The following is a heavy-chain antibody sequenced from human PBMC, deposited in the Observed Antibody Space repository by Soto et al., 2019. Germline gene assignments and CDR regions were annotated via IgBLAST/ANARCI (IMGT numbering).Heavy chain of an antibody. CDR2: IRGSGGSI. CDR1: GFSFSSYA. V-gene: IGHV3-23*01. CDR3: AKGGIEWWNWFDP. Sequence: WRCMRLAXVPCGFSFSSYAMSWVRQAPGKGLECVSAIRGSGGSIYYADSVKGRFTISRDNPKNTLYLQMNSLRAEDTAVYYCAKGGIEWWNWFDPWGQGTLVTVSS. J-gene: IGHJ5*02. D-gene: IGHD2-8*01.